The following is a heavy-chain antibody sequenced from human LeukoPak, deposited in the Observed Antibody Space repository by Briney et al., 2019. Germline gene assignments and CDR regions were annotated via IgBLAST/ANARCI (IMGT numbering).Heavy chain of an antibody. CDR3: ARDQKDYYGSGYDY. Sequence: GGSLRLSCVASGFTFSNYWMSWVRQAPGKGLEWVVNIKQDGSEKYYVDSGKGRFTISRDNAKNSLYLQMNSLRAEDTAVYYCARDQKDYYGSGYDYWGQGTLVTVSS. CDR1: GFTFSNYW. V-gene: IGHV3-7*01. CDR2: IKQDGSEK. J-gene: IGHJ4*02. D-gene: IGHD3-10*01.